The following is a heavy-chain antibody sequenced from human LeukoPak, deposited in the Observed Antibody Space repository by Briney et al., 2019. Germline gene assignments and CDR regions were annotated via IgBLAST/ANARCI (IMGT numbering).Heavy chain of an antibody. CDR2: INPNSGST. CDR3: ARGGRQLWQSYFDD. V-gene: IGHV1-46*01. CDR1: GFTFSYFF. Sequence: GASVKVSCKASGFTFSYFFLNWVRQAPGQGLEWMGIINPNSGSTDYPQKFQGRLTMTGDMSTSTFYMELSSLTSDDTAIYYCARGGRQLWQSYFDDWGQGTLVTVSS. J-gene: IGHJ4*03. D-gene: IGHD3-16*01.